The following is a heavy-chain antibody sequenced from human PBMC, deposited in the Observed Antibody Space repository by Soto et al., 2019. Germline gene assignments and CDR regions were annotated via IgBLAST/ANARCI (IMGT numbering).Heavy chain of an antibody. J-gene: IGHJ5*02. CDR2: ISPNGQGT. D-gene: IGHD3-22*01. Sequence: RLSCGVSGFTVTSNGVIWVRQAPGKGLEWVSAISPNGQGTYYADSVKGRFTISRDNSKNTLYLQMNRLRAEDTAVYYCATDYDSSGYYYHWGQGTLVTVSS. CDR1: GFTVTSNG. CDR3: ATDYDSSGYYYH. V-gene: IGHV3-23*01.